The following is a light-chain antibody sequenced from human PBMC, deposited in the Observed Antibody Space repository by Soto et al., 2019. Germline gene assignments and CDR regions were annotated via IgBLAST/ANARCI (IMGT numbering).Light chain of an antibody. CDR2: RNN. J-gene: IGLJ2*01. V-gene: IGLV1-47*01. CDR1: SSNIGSNY. CDR3: AAWDDSLSVV. Sequence: QSVLTQPPSASGTPGQRVTISCSGSSSNIGSNYVYWYQQLPGTAPKLPIYRNNQRPSGVPDRFSGSKSGTSASLAISGLRSEDEADYYCAAWDDSLSVVFGGGTQLTVL.